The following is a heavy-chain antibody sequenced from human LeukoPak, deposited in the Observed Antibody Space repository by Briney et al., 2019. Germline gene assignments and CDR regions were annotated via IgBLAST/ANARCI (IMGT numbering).Heavy chain of an antibody. Sequence: ASAKVSCKASGYTFTRHHIHWVRQGPGQGLEWLGIITPGNGATGYAQKFQGRVSMTRDTSTNTVYMELSNLRSEDTAVYFCAREGTDYYNYDFDYWGQGTLVAVSS. J-gene: IGHJ4*02. CDR2: ITPGNGAT. CDR3: AREGTDYYNYDFDY. CDR1: GYTFTRHH. D-gene: IGHD3-9*01. V-gene: IGHV1-46*01.